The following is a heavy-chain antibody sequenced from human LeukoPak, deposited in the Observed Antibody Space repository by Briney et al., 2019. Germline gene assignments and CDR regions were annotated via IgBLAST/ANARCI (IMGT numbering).Heavy chain of an antibody. CDR3: AKLLRGVIVPYFDY. Sequence: GGSLRLSCAASGFTFSSYAMSWVRQAPGRGLEWFSAISGSGRSTHYGDSVKGRFTISRDNSRNTLYLQLNRLRAEDTAVYYCAKLLRGVIVPYFDYWGQGTLVTVSS. V-gene: IGHV3-23*01. J-gene: IGHJ4*02. CDR2: ISGSGRST. CDR1: GFTFSSYA. D-gene: IGHD3-10*01.